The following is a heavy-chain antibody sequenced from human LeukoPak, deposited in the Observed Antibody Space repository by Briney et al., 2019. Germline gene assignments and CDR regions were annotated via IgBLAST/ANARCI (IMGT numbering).Heavy chain of an antibody. Sequence: SSETLSLTCTVSGGSIRYYYWSWIRQSPGKGLEWIGYIHYNGSTNYNPSLKSRVTISVDMSKNQFSLKMSSVTAADTAVYYCARKGGLFDYWGQGRLVTVSS. J-gene: IGHJ4*02. D-gene: IGHD2-15*01. CDR2: IHYNGST. CDR3: ARKGGLFDY. V-gene: IGHV4-59*01. CDR1: GGSIRYYY.